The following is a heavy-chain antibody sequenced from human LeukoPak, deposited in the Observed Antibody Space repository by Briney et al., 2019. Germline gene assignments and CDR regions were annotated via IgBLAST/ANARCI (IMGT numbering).Heavy chain of an antibody. D-gene: IGHD5-12*01. CDR2: IIPILGIA. CDR3: ARGARVATIIGYYYGMDV. CDR1: GGTFSSYT. V-gene: IGHV1-69*02. Sequence: SVKVSCKASGGTFSSYTISWVRQAPGQGLEWMGRIIPILGIANYAQKFQGRVTIPADKSTSTAYMELSSLRSEDAAVYYCARGARVATIIGYYYGMDVWGQGTTVTVSS. J-gene: IGHJ6*02.